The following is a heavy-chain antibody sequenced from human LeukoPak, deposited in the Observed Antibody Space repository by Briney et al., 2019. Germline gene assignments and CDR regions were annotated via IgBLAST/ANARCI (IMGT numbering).Heavy chain of an antibody. Sequence: PGGSLSLSCAASGFTFTSYSMNWVRQAPGKGLQWVSSITSGSSYIYYADSVKSRFTISRDNAKNSLYLQMNSLKAEVTAVYYCARGNYYDSSGYWGYAFVICGRGTIVTVSS. CDR2: ITSGSSYI. D-gene: IGHD3-22*01. J-gene: IGHJ3*02. CDR3: ARGNYYDSSGYWGYAFVI. V-gene: IGHV3-21*01. CDR1: GFTFTSYS.